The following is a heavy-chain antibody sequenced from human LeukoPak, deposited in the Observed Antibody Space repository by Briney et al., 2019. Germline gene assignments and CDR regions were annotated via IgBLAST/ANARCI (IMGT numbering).Heavy chain of an antibody. Sequence: PSETLSLTCTVSGDSVSSYYWSWIRQPPGRGLEWIGYIHNTGSTKYNPSLKSRVTMSVDTSKNQFSLKLSSVTAADTAVYYCTRGCSSTSCYRQFDYWGQGTLVTVSS. CDR2: IHNTGST. CDR1: GDSVSSYY. CDR3: TRGCSSTSCYRQFDY. D-gene: IGHD2-2*01. V-gene: IGHV4-59*02. J-gene: IGHJ4*02.